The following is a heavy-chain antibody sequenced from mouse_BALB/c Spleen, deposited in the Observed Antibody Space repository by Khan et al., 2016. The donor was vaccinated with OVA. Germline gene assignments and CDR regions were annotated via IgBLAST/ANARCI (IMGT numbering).Heavy chain of an antibody. Sequence: EVQLQESGPELMKPGASVKISCKASGYSFTTYYIHWVIQSHGTSLEWIGYIDPFSGGTTYNQKFKGKATFTVDRSSSTAYIHLTNLTSEDTADYDSTRHGSVAWLYYWGQGTLVTVSA. CDR1: GYSFTTYY. CDR2: IDPFSGGT. D-gene: IGHD2-2*01. CDR3: TRHGSVAWLYY. J-gene: IGHJ3*01. V-gene: IGHV1S135*01.